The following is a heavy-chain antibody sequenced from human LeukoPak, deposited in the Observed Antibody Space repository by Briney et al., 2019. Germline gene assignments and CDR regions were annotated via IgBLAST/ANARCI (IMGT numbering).Heavy chain of an antibody. CDR2: IIPIFGTA. CDR3: ARDLLIAASDSWFVP. CDR1: GGTFSSYA. D-gene: IGHD6-6*01. V-gene: IGHV1-69*05. J-gene: IGHJ5*02. Sequence: GASVKVSCKASGGTFSSYAISWVRQAPGQGLEWMGRIIPIFGTANYAQRFQGRVTITTDESTSTAYMELSSLRSEDTAVYYCARDLLIAASDSWFVPWGQGTLVTVSS.